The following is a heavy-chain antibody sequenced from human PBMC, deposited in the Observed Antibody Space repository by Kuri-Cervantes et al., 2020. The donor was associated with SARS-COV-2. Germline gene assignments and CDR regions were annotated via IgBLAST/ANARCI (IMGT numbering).Heavy chain of an antibody. CDR2: INHSGST. V-gene: IGHV4-34*01. J-gene: IGHJ2*01. Sequence: SETLSLTCAVYGGSFSGYYWSWIRQPPGKGLEWIGEINHSGSTNYNPSLKSRVTVSVDTSKNQFSLKLSSVTAADTAVYYCARAEGAAAAGRFWYFDLWGRGTLVTVSS. CDR3: ARAEGAAAAGRFWYFDL. D-gene: IGHD6-25*01. CDR1: GGSFSGYY.